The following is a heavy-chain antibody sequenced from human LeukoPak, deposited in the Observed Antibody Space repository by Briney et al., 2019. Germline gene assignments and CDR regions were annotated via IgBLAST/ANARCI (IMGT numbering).Heavy chain of an antibody. CDR2: IYYSGST. V-gene: IGHV4-59*01. CDR3: ARESSDITDWFDP. CDR1: GVSISSYY. J-gene: IGHJ5*02. Sequence: KPSETLSLTCTVSGVSISSYYWSWIRQPPGKGLEWMGYIYYSGSTNYNPSLKSRVTISVDTSKNQFSLKLSSVTAADTAVYYCARESSDITDWFDPWGQGTLVTVSS. D-gene: IGHD3-9*01.